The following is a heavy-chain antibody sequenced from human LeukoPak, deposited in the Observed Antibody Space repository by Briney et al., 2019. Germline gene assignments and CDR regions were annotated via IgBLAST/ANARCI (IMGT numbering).Heavy chain of an antibody. J-gene: IGHJ6*02. Sequence: ASVTVSCKASGYTFTGYYMHWVRQAPGQGLEWMGWINPDTGATDIAQKFQGGVAMTRDTSISAAYMELSRLRSDNTAVYFCTRDHCSYINCYEDYYYGMDVWGQGTTVTVSS. CDR1: GYTFTGYY. V-gene: IGHV1-2*02. CDR2: INPDTGAT. D-gene: IGHD2-15*01. CDR3: TRDHCSYINCYEDYYYGMDV.